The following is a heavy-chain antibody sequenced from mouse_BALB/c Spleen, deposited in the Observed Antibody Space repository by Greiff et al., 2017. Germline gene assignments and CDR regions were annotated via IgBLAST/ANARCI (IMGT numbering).Heavy chain of an antibody. CDR3: ARHTQGNYFDY. Sequence: VQLKESGGGLVKPGGSLKLSCAASGFAFSSYDMSWVRQTPEKRLEWFAYISSGGGSTYYPDTVKGRFTISRDNAKNTLYLQMSSLKSEDTAMYYCARHTQGNYFDYWGQGTTLADAS. J-gene: IGHJ2*01. V-gene: IGHV5-12-1*01. CDR2: ISSGGGST. CDR1: GFAFSSYD. D-gene: IGHD6-1*01.